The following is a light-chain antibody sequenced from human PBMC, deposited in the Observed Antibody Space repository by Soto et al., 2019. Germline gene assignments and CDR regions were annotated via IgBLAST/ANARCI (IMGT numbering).Light chain of an antibody. CDR2: AVS. V-gene: IGLV2-14*01. Sequence: QSALTQPASVSGSPGQSITISCTGTSSDVGGYNYVSWYQQHPGKAPKLMIYAVSNRPSGVSNRFSGSKSGNTASLTISGRQAEDEADYYCSSYTSRSTLYVFGTGTKVTVL. J-gene: IGLJ1*01. CDR3: SSYTSRSTLYV. CDR1: SSDVGGYNY.